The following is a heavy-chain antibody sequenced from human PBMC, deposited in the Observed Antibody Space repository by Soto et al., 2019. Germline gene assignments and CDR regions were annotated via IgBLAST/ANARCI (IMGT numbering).Heavy chain of an antibody. Sequence: GGSLRLSCAASGFTFSSYGMHWVRQAPGKGLEWVAVIWYDGSNKYYADSVKGRFTISRDNSKNTLYLQMNSLRAEDTAVYYCASRAVADGYYFDYWGQGTLVTVSS. V-gene: IGHV3-33*01. CDR1: GFTFSSYG. J-gene: IGHJ4*02. CDR3: ASRAVADGYYFDY. D-gene: IGHD6-19*01. CDR2: IWYDGSNK.